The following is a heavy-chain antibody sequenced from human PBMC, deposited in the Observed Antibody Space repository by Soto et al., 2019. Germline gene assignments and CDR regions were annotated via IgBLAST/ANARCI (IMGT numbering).Heavy chain of an antibody. Sequence: SETLSLTCSVSGGSISSGDYYWSWIRQPPGKGLEWIGYIYYSGSTYYNPSLKSRVTISVDTSKNQFSLKLSSVTAADTAVYYCARAKYYYDSSGYYYPYYYYGMDVWGQGTMVTVSS. D-gene: IGHD3-22*01. CDR3: ARAKYYYDSSGYYYPYYYYGMDV. CDR2: IYYSGST. V-gene: IGHV4-30-4*01. CDR1: GGSISSGDYY. J-gene: IGHJ6*02.